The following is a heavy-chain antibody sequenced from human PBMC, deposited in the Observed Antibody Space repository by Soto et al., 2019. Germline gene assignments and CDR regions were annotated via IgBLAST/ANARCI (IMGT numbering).Heavy chain of an antibody. J-gene: IGHJ4*02. Sequence: ASVKVSCKASGYTFTNYYLHWVRQAPGQGLEWVGMINPSARSASYAQKLRGRLTMDRDTSTTTVYMELSRLTSEDTAVYYCARDNSAANGVLDHWGLGTRVTVSS. V-gene: IGHV1-46*04. CDR2: INPSARSA. D-gene: IGHD1-1*01. CDR1: GYTFTNYY. CDR3: ARDNSAANGVLDH.